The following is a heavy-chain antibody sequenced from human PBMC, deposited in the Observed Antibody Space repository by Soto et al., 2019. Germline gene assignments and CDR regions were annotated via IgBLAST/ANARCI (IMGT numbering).Heavy chain of an antibody. CDR3: AKNRGLAS. CDR2: INPDGSET. J-gene: IGHJ4*02. CDR1: GFTFGTYW. V-gene: IGHV3-7*01. Sequence: GGSLRLSCAASGFTFGTYWMSWVRRAPGKGLEWVAMINPDGSETYYVDSVKGRFTISRDNAKSSLYLQLSSLRAEDTAVYFCAKNRGLASWGQGTLVTVSS.